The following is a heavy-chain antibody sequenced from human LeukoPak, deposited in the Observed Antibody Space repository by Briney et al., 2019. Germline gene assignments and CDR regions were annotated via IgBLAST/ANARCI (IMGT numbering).Heavy chain of an antibody. Sequence: AGSLRLSCAASGFTFRNYAMSWVRQAPGKGLEWVSGVRGSGGSTYYADSVKGRFTISRDNSKNTLYLQMNSLRAEDTAVYYCAKESNYDFWSGYYNYWGQGTLVTVSS. CDR3: AKESNYDFWSGYYNY. CDR2: VRGSGGST. CDR1: GFTFRNYA. D-gene: IGHD3-3*01. V-gene: IGHV3-23*01. J-gene: IGHJ4*02.